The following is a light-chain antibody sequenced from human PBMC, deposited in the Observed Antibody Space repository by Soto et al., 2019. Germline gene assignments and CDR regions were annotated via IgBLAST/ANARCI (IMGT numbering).Light chain of an antibody. J-gene: IGKJ1*01. CDR3: QQTYSSPPGA. CDR2: TAS. Sequence: DIQVPQSPSSLSASVGERVTITCRASQSIRNYLNWYQQKPGKAPKVLIYTASSLQSGAPSRFSGSGSGTDFTLSTGRLQPEDFATYYCQQTYSSPPGAFGQGTKVDI. CDR1: QSIRNY. V-gene: IGKV1-39*01.